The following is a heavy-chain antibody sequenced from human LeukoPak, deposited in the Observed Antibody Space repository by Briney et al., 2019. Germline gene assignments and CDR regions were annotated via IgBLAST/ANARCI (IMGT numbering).Heavy chain of an antibody. CDR1: GFTVSSNY. CDR2: IYSGGST. J-gene: IGHJ4*02. Sequence: GGSLRLSCAASGFTVSSNYMSWVRQAPGKGLEWVSVIYSGGSTYYADSVKGRFTISRDNSKNTLYLQMNSLRAEDTAVYYCAGNYVWGSYRYRYFDYWGQGTLVTVSS. V-gene: IGHV3-53*01. D-gene: IGHD3-16*02. CDR3: AGNYVWGSYRYRYFDY.